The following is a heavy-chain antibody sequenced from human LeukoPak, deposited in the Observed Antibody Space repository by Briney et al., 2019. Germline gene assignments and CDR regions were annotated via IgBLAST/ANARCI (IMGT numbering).Heavy chain of an antibody. J-gene: IGHJ6*03. CDR2: ISAYNGNT. D-gene: IGHD3-10*01. V-gene: IGHV1-18*01. Sequence: ASVTVSCKASGLTFTTYGFSWVRQAPGQGLEWLGWISAYNGNTNYAQKLQGRVTMTTDTSTSTAYMELRSLRSDDTAVYYCARDLYGSGSYYDYYYYYYMDVWGKGTTVTVSS. CDR3: ARDLYGSGSYYDYYYYYYMDV. CDR1: GLTFTTYG.